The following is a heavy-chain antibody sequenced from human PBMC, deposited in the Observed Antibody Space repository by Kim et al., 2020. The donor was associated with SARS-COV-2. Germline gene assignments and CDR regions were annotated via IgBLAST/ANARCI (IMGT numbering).Heavy chain of an antibody. D-gene: IGHD6-19*01. CDR1: GFTFSSYD. Sequence: GGSLRLSCAASGFTFSSYDMNWVRQGTGKGLEWVSHIGTSGDTKYAVSVKGRFTISRENAKNSLYLQLNSLRAGDTAVYYCARSKSGWYGDYFDLWGQGT. V-gene: IGHV3-13*04. CDR2: IGTSGDT. CDR3: ARSKSGWYGDYFDL. J-gene: IGHJ4*02.